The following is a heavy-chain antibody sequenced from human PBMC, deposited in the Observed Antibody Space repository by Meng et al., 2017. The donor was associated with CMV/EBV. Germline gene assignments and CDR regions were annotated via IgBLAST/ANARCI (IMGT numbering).Heavy chain of an antibody. Sequence: SVKVSCKASGGTFSSYAISWVRQAPGQGLEWMGGIIPIFGTANYAQKFQGRVTITTDESTSTAYMELSSLGSEDTAVYYCASFGGSSWDDSGWMNAFDIWGQGTMVTVSS. CDR3: ASFGGSSWDDSGWMNAFDI. J-gene: IGHJ3*02. D-gene: IGHD6-13*01. CDR2: IIPIFGTA. CDR1: GGTFSSYA. V-gene: IGHV1-69*05.